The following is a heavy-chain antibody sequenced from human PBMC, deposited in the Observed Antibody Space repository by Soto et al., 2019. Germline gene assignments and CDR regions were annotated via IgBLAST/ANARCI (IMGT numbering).Heavy chain of an antibody. CDR3: ARRRGGYDLIDY. Sequence: PSETLSLTCTVSGYSISSGGYYWSWIRQHPGKGLEWIGYIYHSGTTYYNPSLKSRVTISVDSFKNQFSLKLSSVTAADTAVYSCARRRGGYDLIDYWGLGTLVTVSS. D-gene: IGHD5-12*01. CDR2: IYHSGTT. CDR1: GYSISSGGYY. J-gene: IGHJ4*02. V-gene: IGHV4-31*03.